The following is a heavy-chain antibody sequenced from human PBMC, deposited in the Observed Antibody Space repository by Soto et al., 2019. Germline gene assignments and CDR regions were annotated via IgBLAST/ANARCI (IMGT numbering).Heavy chain of an antibody. V-gene: IGHV1-18*01. Sequence: QVQLVQSGPEVKKPGASMKVSCKTSGYTFTSYGINWVRQAPGQGLEWMGWISVYNGNTNYVQKFQDRVTMTTDTSTNTAYMELKSLRSDDTAVYYCVRETNYYESDDYIYYFDYWGQGTLVTVSS. D-gene: IGHD3-22*01. J-gene: IGHJ4*02. CDR2: ISVYNGNT. CDR3: VRETNYYESDDYIYYFDY. CDR1: GYTFTSYG.